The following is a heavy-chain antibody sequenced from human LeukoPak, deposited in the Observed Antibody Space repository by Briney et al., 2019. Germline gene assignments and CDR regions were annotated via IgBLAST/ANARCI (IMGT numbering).Heavy chain of an antibody. V-gene: IGHV3-15*01. CDR2: IKSKTDGGTT. J-gene: IGHJ4*02. CDR1: GFTFSNAW. D-gene: IGHD1-26*01. Sequence: GGSLRLSCAASGFTFSNAWMSWVRQAPGKGLEWVGRIKSKTDGGTTDYAAPVKGRFTISRDDSKNTLYLQMNSLKTEDTAVYYCTTDRRGSYYFDYWGQGTLVTVSS. CDR3: TTDRRGSYYFDY.